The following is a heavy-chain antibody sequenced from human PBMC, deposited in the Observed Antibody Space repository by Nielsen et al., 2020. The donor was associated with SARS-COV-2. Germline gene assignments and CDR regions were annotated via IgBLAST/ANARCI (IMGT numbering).Heavy chain of an antibody. CDR2: INHSGST. CDR3: ARGKGQYQLPGRNWFDP. CDR1: GGSFSGYY. V-gene: IGHV4-34*01. Sequence: SETLSLTCAVYGGSFSGYYWSWIRQPPGKGLEWIGEINHSGSTNYNPSLKSRVTRSVDTSKNQFSLKLSSVTAADTAVYYCARGKGQYQLPGRNWFDPWGQGTLVTVSS. J-gene: IGHJ5*02. D-gene: IGHD2-2*01.